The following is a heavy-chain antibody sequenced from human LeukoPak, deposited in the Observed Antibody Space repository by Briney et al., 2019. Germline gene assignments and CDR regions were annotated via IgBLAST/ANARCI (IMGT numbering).Heavy chain of an antibody. Sequence: GGSLRLSCAASGFTFGSYSMTWVRQAPGKGLEWVSLIDSNSNFMNYADSVKGRFTISRDNAKKSLYLEMNSLRAEDTAVYYCAKDSHSWSRDYWGQGTLVTVSS. J-gene: IGHJ4*02. CDR3: AKDSHSWSRDY. D-gene: IGHD6-13*01. CDR2: IDSNSNFM. V-gene: IGHV3-21*01. CDR1: GFTFGSYS.